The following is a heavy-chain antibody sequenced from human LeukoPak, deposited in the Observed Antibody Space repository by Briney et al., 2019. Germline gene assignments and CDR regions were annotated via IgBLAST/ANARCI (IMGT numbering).Heavy chain of an antibody. V-gene: IGHV1-2*02. CDR2: INPNSGGT. Sequence: ASVKDSCKASGYTFTGYYMHWVRQAPGQGPEWMGWINPNSGGTNYAQKFQGRVTMTRDMSINTAYMELSRLRSDDTAVYYCARGHVGATDFDYWGQGTLVTVSS. J-gene: IGHJ4*02. CDR3: ARGHVGATDFDY. D-gene: IGHD1-26*01. CDR1: GYTFTGYY.